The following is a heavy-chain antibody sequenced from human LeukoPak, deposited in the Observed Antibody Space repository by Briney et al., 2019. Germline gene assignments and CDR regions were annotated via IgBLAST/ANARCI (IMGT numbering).Heavy chain of an antibody. J-gene: IGHJ3*02. V-gene: IGHV5-51*01. CDR3: ARHRVSLSDAFDI. CDR1: GYSFTTYW. CDR2: IYPGDSDT. D-gene: IGHD6-13*01. Sequence: GESLKISCKGSGYSFTTYWIAWVRQMPGKGLEWMGIIYPGDSDTRSNPSFQGQVTISADKSISTAYLQWSSLKASDTAMYYCARHRVSLSDAFDIWGQGTMVTVSS.